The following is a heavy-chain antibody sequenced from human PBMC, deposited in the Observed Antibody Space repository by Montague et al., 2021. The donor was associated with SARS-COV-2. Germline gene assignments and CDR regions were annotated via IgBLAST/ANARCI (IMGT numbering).Heavy chain of an antibody. CDR3: TRAVWGGQDY. J-gene: IGHJ4*02. CDR2: TYYRSKWSN. V-gene: IGHV6-1*01. D-gene: IGHD3-10*01. CDR1: GDSVSINSVS. Sequence: CAISGDSVSINSVSWNWIRQSPSRGLEWLGRTYYRSKWSNEYALTVKSRITITPDTSKNQLSLQLTSVTPEDTAVYYCTRAVWGGQDYWGQGSLVTVSS.